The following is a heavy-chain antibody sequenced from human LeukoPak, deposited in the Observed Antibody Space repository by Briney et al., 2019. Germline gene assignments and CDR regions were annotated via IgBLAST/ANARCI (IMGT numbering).Heavy chain of an antibody. CDR1: GFTFDDYG. D-gene: IGHD2-2*01. J-gene: IGHJ6*03. CDR2: INWNGGST. Sequence: RAGGSLRLSCAASGFTFDDYGMSWVRQAPGKGLEWVSGINWNGGSTGYADSVKGRFTISRDNAKNSLYLQMNSLRAEDTALYYCARVPSTYCSSTSCYYYYYYMDVWGQGTLVTVSS. CDR3: ARVPSTYCSSTSCYYYYYYMDV. V-gene: IGHV3-20*04.